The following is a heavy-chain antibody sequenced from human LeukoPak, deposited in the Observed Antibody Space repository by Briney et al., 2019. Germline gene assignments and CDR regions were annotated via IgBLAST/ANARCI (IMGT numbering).Heavy chain of an antibody. D-gene: IGHD3-22*01. CDR3: ARVMAGRITMIVVVMGFDY. Sequence: GGSLRLSCAASGFTFSSYWMSWVRQAPGKGLEWVANIKQDGSEKYYVDSVKGRFTISRDNAKNSLYLQMNSLRAEDTAVYYCARVMAGRITMIVVVMGFDYWGQGTLVIVSS. V-gene: IGHV3-7*01. CDR1: GFTFSSYW. CDR2: IKQDGSEK. J-gene: IGHJ4*02.